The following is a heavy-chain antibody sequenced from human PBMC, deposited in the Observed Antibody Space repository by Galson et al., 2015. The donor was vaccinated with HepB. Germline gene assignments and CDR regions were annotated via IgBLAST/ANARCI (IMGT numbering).Heavy chain of an antibody. J-gene: IGHJ4*02. CDR2: ISYDGNDK. Sequence: SLRLSCAASGFSFNTFAMHWVRQAPGTGLEWVALISYDGNDKHYADSVKGRFTISRDRSKNAVFLQMDSLRDEDTALYYFARPRGNWKDGYFYYWGQGTLVTVSS. CDR1: GFSFNTFA. CDR3: ARPRGNWKDGYFYY. V-gene: IGHV3-30*04. D-gene: IGHD1-1*01.